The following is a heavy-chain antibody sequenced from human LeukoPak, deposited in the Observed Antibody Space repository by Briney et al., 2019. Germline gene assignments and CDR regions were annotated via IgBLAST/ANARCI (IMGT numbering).Heavy chain of an antibody. CDR3: ARPMTTDLDVDS. CDR2: IYPGDSDT. V-gene: IGHV5-51*01. J-gene: IGHJ4*02. D-gene: IGHD4-11*01. Sequence: GESLKISCKGSGYSFTSYWIGWVRQMPGKGLEWMGIIYPGDSDTTYSPSLQAQVTISADKSITTAYLQWSSLKASDTAMYYCARPMTTDLDVDSWGQGTLVTVSS. CDR1: GYSFTSYW.